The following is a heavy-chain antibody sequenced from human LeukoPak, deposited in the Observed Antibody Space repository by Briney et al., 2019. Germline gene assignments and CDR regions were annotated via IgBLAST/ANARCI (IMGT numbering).Heavy chain of an antibody. J-gene: IGHJ4*02. CDR1: GGSISGYY. D-gene: IGHD2-21*02. CDR2: IYYSGST. CDR3: AREAYCGGDCYSGFDY. Sequence: SETLSLTCTVSGGSISGYYWSWIRQPPGKGLEWIGYIYYSGSTNYNPSLKSRVTISVDTSENQFSLKLSSVTAADTAVYYCAREAYCGGDCYSGFDYWGQGTLVTVSS. V-gene: IGHV4-59*01.